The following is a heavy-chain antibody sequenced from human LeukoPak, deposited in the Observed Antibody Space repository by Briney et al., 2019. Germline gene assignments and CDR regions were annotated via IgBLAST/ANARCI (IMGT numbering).Heavy chain of an antibody. CDR3: ARGISSGWYNSHFDY. Sequence: SETLSLTRTVSGGSISSYYWSWIRQPPGKGLEWIGYIYYSGSTNYNPSLKSRVTISVDTSKNQFSLKLSSVTAADTAVYYCARGISSGWYNSHFDYWGQGTLVTVSS. D-gene: IGHD6-19*01. V-gene: IGHV4-59*01. J-gene: IGHJ4*02. CDR2: IYYSGST. CDR1: GGSISSYY.